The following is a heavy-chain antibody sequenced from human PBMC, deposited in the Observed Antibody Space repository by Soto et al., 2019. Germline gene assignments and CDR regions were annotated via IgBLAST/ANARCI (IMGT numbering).Heavy chain of an antibody. CDR1: GFTCGSYG. CDR3: AKDTVVVVAAIDX. V-gene: IGHV3-30*18. D-gene: IGHD2-15*01. Sequence: PGGYLRLACAAYGFTCGSYGMHWVRQALGKGLEWVEVISYDGSDKYYADSVKGRFTISRDNSKNTLYLQMNSLRAEDTAVYYCAKDTVVVVAAIDXWGQGT. CDR2: ISYDGSDK. J-gene: IGHJ4*02.